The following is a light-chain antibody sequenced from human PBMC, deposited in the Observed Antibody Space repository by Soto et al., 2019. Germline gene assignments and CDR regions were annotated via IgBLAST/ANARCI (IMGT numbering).Light chain of an antibody. CDR3: QQRSNWPLT. V-gene: IGKV3-11*01. CDR1: QSVSSL. J-gene: IGKJ4*01. CDR2: DAS. Sequence: EIVLTQSPATLSLSPGERATLSCRARQSVSSLLAWYQQKSGQPPKLLVSDASKRATGVPARFSGSGSGTDFTLIISSLEPEDFAIYYCQQRSNWPLTFGAGTKVDIK.